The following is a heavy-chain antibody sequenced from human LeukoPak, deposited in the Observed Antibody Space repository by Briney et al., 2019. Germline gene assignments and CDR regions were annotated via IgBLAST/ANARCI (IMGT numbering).Heavy chain of an antibody. D-gene: IGHD4-23*01. V-gene: IGHV3-30*02. CDR3: AKDKISPGGNPFWWGRRNYYMDV. CDR1: GFTFSSYG. J-gene: IGHJ6*03. Sequence: AGGSLRLSCAASGFTFSSYGMHWVRQAPGKGLEWVAFIRYDGSNKYYADSVKGRFTISRDNSKNTLYLQMNSLRAEDTAVYYCAKDKISPGGNPFWWGRRNYYMDVWGKGTTVTISS. CDR2: IRYDGSNK.